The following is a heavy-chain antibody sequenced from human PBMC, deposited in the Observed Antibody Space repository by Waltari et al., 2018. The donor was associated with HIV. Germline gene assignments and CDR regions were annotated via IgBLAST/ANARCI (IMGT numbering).Heavy chain of an antibody. V-gene: IGHV4-34*01. CDR2: INHSGTT. Sequence: QVHLHQWGAGLLKASATLSLSCAVYGGSFSGYYWCWVRQPPGKGLEWIGEINHSGTTNYNPALKGRVTRSVDTSKNQFSLKVNSVPAADTALYFCARVGTGWDGSFHYYGMDVWGQGTAVAVSS. D-gene: IGHD6-19*01. CDR3: ARVGTGWDGSFHYYGMDV. J-gene: IGHJ6*02. CDR1: GGSFSGYY.